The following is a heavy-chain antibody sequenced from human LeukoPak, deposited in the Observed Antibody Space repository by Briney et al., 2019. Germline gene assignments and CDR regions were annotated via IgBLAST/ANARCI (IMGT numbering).Heavy chain of an antibody. Sequence: SETLPLTCTVSGGSISSRLYYWGWIRQPPGKGLEWIGTIYYSGSTYYNPSLKSRITISVDTSKNQFSLKLSSVTAADTAVYYCARHYCSSTSCYDRFDYWGQGTLVTVSS. CDR2: IYYSGST. D-gene: IGHD2-2*01. V-gene: IGHV4-39*01. J-gene: IGHJ4*02. CDR1: GGSISSRLYY. CDR3: ARHYCSSTSCYDRFDY.